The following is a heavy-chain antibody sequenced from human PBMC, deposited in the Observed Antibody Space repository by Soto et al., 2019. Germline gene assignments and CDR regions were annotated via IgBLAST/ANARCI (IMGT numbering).Heavy chain of an antibody. Sequence: PGESLKISCKGSGYTFTNYWIGWVRQMPGKGLEWMGIIYPGDSDTKYNPSFQGQVTISADKSITTTYLRWTSLKASDTAIYYCAASILYYGMDVWGKGTTVTVSS. CDR3: AASILYYGMDV. J-gene: IGHJ6*04. CDR2: IYPGDSDT. V-gene: IGHV5-51*01. CDR1: GYTFTNYW.